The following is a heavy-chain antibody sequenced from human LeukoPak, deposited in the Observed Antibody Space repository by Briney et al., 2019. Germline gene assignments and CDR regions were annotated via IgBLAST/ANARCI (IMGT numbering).Heavy chain of an antibody. CDR1: GFTFSSYA. CDR3: AKRSEDIVVVPAAMGNLDY. D-gene: IGHD2-2*01. J-gene: IGHJ4*02. Sequence: GGSLRLSCAASGFTFSSYAMSWVRQAPGKGLEWVSAISGSGGSTYYADSVKGRFTISRDNFKNTLYLQMNSLRAKDTAVYYCAKRSEDIVVVPAAMGNLDYWGQGTLVTVSS. V-gene: IGHV3-23*01. CDR2: ISGSGGST.